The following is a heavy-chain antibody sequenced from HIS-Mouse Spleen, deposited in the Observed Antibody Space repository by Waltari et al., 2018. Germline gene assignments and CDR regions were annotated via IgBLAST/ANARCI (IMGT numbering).Heavy chain of an antibody. V-gene: IGHV4-39*07. D-gene: IGHD6-13*01. CDR2: IYYSGST. J-gene: IGHJ2*01. CDR1: GCSISRISSY. CDR3: AREIPYSSSWYDWYFDL. Sequence: QLQLQESGPGLVKPSETLSLPCTVSGCSISRISSYSGWLRQPPGKGLEWIGSIYYSGSTYYNPSLKSRVTISVDTSKNQFSLKLSSVTAADTAVYYCAREIPYSSSWYDWYFDLWGRGTLVTVSS.